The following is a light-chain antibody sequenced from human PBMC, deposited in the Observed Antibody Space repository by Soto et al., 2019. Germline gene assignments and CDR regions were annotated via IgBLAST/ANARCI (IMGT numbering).Light chain of an antibody. CDR3: SSYTSSSTDV. V-gene: IGLV2-14*01. CDR2: EVG. CDR1: SSDVDSYNY. Sequence: QSALTQPASVSGSPGQSITISCVGTSSDVDSYNYVSWYQQHPGKAPKLMIYEVGNRPSGVSDRFSGSKSGNTASLTISGLQAEDEADYYCSSYTSSSTDVFGTGTKLTVL. J-gene: IGLJ1*01.